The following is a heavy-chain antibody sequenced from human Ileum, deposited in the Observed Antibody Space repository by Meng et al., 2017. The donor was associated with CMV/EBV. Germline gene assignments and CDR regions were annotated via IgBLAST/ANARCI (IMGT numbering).Heavy chain of an antibody. D-gene: IGHD6-13*01. CDR3: ARSRDTSSWDLGS. J-gene: IGHJ5*02. CDR2: IWSDGKST. V-gene: IGHV3-74*01. Sequence: GGSLRLSCAASGFTLTSYWMHWVRQVPGKGLVWVSRIWSDGKSTNYADSVKGRFTISRDTARNTLYLQMNSLRVDDTAVYYCARSRDTSSWDLGSWGQGTLVTVSS. CDR1: GFTLTSYW.